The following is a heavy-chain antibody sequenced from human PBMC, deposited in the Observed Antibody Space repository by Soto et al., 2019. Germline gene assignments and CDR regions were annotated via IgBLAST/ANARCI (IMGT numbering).Heavy chain of an antibody. CDR3: ASYLSAHAFDI. J-gene: IGHJ3*02. V-gene: IGHV1-69*02. CDR1: GYSFTGYS. Sequence: SVKVSCKASGYSFTGYSMHWVRQAPGQGLEWMGRIIPILGIANYAQKFQGRVTITADKSTSTAYMELSSLRSEDTAVYYCASYLSAHAFDIWGQGTMVTVSS. D-gene: IGHD3-16*02. CDR2: IIPILGIA.